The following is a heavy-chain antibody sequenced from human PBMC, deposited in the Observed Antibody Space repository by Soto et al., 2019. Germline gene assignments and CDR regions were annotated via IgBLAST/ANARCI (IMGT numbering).Heavy chain of an antibody. D-gene: IGHD3-3*01. V-gene: IGHV3-23*01. J-gene: IGHJ4*02. CDR3: ANGRRALRFLEWLFDY. Sequence: PGGSLRLSCAASGFTFSSYAMSWVRQAPGKGLEWVSAISGSGGSTYYADSVKGRFTISRDNSKNTLYLQMNSLRAEDTAVYYCANGRRALRFLEWLFDYWGQGTLVTVSS. CDR1: GFTFSSYA. CDR2: ISGSGGST.